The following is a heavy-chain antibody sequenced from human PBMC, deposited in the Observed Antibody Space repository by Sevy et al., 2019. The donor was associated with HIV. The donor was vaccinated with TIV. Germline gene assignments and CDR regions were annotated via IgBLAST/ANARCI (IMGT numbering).Heavy chain of an antibody. CDR2: IYPGDSDT. CDR3: ARRFYGAKGLYYFDY. D-gene: IGHD4-17*01. Sequence: GESLKISCKGSGYSFTSYWIGWVRQMPGKGLEWMGIIYPGDSDTRYSPSFQGQVTISADKSISTAYPQWSSLKASDTAMYYCARRFYGAKGLYYFDYWGQGTLVTVSS. CDR1: GYSFTSYW. J-gene: IGHJ4*02. V-gene: IGHV5-51*01.